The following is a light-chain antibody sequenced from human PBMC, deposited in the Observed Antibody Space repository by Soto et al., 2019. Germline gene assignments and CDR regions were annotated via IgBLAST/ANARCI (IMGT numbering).Light chain of an antibody. CDR2: EVT. V-gene: IGLV2-8*01. CDR3: SSYAGSNNPPYV. J-gene: IGLJ1*01. Sequence: QSALTQPHSASGSPGQSVTISCTETSSDVGGFNYVSWHQQHPGKAPKLILYEVTKRPSGVPDRFSGSKSGNTASLTVSGLQAEDEADYYCSSYAGSNNPPYVFGTGTKLTVL. CDR1: SSDVGGFNY.